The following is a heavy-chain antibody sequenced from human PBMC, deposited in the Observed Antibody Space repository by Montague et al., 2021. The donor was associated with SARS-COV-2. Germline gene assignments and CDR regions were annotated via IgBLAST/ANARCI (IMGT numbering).Heavy chain of an antibody. J-gene: IGHJ6*02. D-gene: IGHD6-19*01. CDR2: ISSSSNPI. Sequence: SLRLSCAASGFTFSSYSMNWVRQAPGKGLEWVSYISSSSNPIYYADSXXGRFTISRDNAKNSLYLQMNSLRAEDTAVYYCARDRGGSVSSGPYYYGMDVWGQGTTVTVSS. CDR1: GFTFSSYS. V-gene: IGHV3-48*04. CDR3: ARDRGGSVSSGPYYYGMDV.